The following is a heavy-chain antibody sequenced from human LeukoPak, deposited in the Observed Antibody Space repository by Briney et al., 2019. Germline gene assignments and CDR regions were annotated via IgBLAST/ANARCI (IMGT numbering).Heavy chain of an antibody. J-gene: IGHJ4*02. D-gene: IGHD1-26*01. Sequence: GGSLRLSCVASGFIFSKHRMLWGRQAPGKGLVWVSRLNLDGSTTSYADSVKGRFTISRDNAKNTLYLQMNSLRVDDTGVYYCARESAGSYWSWRQGTLVTVSS. V-gene: IGHV3-74*01. CDR1: GFIFSKHR. CDR2: LNLDGSTT. CDR3: ARESAGSYWS.